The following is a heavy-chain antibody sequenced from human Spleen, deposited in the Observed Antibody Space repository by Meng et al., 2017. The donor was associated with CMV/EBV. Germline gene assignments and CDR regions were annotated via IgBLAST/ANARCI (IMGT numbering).Heavy chain of an antibody. CDR1: GFTFSSYG. CDR2: IRYDGSNK. D-gene: IGHD4-11*01. V-gene: IGHV3-30*02. Sequence: GESLKISCAASGFTFSSYGMHWVRQAPGKGLEWVAFIRYDGSNKYYADSVKGRFTISRDNSKNTLYLQMNSLRAEDTAVYFCTRGLRLGGGMDVWGQGTTVTVSS. J-gene: IGHJ6*02. CDR3: TRGLRLGGGMDV.